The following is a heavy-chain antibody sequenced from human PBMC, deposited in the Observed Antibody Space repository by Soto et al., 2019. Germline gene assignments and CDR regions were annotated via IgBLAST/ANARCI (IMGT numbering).Heavy chain of an antibody. J-gene: IGHJ5*02. CDR2: MYYNGNI. V-gene: IGHV4-59*02. D-gene: IGHD3-16*01. CDR3: ASGGNWFDP. Sequence: PSETLSLTCNVSGGSVSNYYWTWIRQSPEKGLEWIAYMYYNGNINYNPSLKSRVTISIDTSKNQFSLTLKSVTAADTAVYYCASGGNWFDPWGQGIQVTVSS. CDR1: GGSVSNYY.